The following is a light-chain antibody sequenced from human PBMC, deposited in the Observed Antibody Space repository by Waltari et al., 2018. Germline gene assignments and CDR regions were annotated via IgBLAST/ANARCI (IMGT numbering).Light chain of an antibody. CDR2: DAS. J-gene: IGKJ1*01. CDR1: QSISNW. V-gene: IGKV1-5*01. Sequence: DIQMTQSPSTLSASVGDRVTITCRASQSISNWLAGYQQKPGKAPKLLIYDASSFESGVPSRFSGSGSGTEFTLTISSLQPDDFATYYCQQYNSYWTFGQGTKVEIK. CDR3: QQYNSYWT.